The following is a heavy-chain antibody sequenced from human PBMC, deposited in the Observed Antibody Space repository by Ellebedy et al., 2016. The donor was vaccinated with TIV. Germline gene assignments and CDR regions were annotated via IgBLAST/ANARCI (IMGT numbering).Heavy chain of an antibody. D-gene: IGHD1-7*01. V-gene: IGHV3-15*01. CDR3: VTLTLNYPHY. CDR1: GFTFSNAW. CDR2: IKSKSDGGAV. Sequence: PGGSLRLSCAASGFTFSNAWMSWVRQAPGKALEWVGRIKSKSDGGAVDYASPVQGRFTVSRDDSKNTLYLQLNSLKTEDTAVYFCVTLTLNYPHYWGPGTLVTVSS. J-gene: IGHJ4*02.